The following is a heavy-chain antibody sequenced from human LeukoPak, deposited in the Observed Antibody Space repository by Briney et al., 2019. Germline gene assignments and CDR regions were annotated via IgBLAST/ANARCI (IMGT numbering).Heavy chain of an antibody. CDR3: ATGLLRDSSGYYYVF. CDR1: GYTFTSYG. V-gene: IGHV1-18*01. D-gene: IGHD3-22*01. Sequence: GASVKVSCKASGYTFTSYGISWVRQAPGQGLEWMGWISAYNGNTNYAQKLQGRVTMTTDTSTSTAYMELRSLRSDDTAVYYCATGLLRDSSGYYYVFWGQGTLVTVSS. CDR2: ISAYNGNT. J-gene: IGHJ4*02.